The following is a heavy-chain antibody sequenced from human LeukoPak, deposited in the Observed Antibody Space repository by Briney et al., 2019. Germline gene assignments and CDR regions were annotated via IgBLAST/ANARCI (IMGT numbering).Heavy chain of an antibody. CDR1: GFTFSSYG. CDR2: VSGSGGST. V-gene: IGHV3-23*01. J-gene: IGHJ4*02. D-gene: IGHD1-26*01. CDR3: ASTRAGRLDY. Sequence: AGGSLRLSCAASGFTFSSYGMSWVRQAPGKGLEWVSAVSGSGGSTYYADSVKGRFTISRDNSKNTLYLQMNSLRAEDTAVYYCASTRAGRLDYWGRGTLVTVSS.